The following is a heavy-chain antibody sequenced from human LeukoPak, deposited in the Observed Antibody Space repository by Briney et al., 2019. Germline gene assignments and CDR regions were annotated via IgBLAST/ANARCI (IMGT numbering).Heavy chain of an antibody. V-gene: IGHV4-59*12. D-gene: IGHD3-3*01. CDR2: IYYSGSA. CDR3: ARDNNGLYFGVRGFDI. Sequence: SETLSLTCTVSGGSISTFYWTWIRQPPGKGLEWIGYIYYSGSAKYNPSLESRVTISVDASKNQFSLKLSSVTAADTAVYYCARDNNGLYFGVRGFDIWGQGKMVIVSS. J-gene: IGHJ3*02. CDR1: GGSISTFY.